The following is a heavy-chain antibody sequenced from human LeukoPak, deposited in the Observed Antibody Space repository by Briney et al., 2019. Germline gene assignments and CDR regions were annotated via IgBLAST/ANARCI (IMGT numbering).Heavy chain of an antibody. CDR3: ARGGSAYHEYYFDS. V-gene: IGHV4-61*01. J-gene: IGHJ4*02. CDR2: IYYSGST. CDR1: GGSVSSGSYY. D-gene: IGHD3-22*01. Sequence: PSETLSLTCTVSGGSVSSGSYYWSWIRQPPGKGLEWIGYIYYSGSTNYNPSLKSRVTISVDTSKNQFSLNLSSVSAADTAVYYCARGGSAYHEYYFDSWGQGTLVTVSS.